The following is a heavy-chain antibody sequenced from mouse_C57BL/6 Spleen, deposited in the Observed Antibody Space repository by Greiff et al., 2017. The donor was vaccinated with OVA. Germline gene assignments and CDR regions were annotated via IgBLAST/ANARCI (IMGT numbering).Heavy chain of an antibody. CDR2: INPNNGGT. CDR3: ARLAMATRYFDD. J-gene: IGHJ2*01. D-gene: IGHD2-2*01. Sequence: VQLQQSGPELVKPGASVKISCKASGYTFTDYYMNWVKQSHGKSLEWIGDINPNNGGTSYNQKFKGKATLTVDKSSSTAYMELRSLTSEDSAVYYCARLAMATRYFDDWGQGTTLTVSS. V-gene: IGHV1-26*01. CDR1: GYTFTDYY.